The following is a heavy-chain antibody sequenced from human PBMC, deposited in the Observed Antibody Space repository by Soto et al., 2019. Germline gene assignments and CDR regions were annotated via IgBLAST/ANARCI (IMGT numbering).Heavy chain of an antibody. D-gene: IGHD3-22*01. CDR1: GFTFSNAW. J-gene: IGHJ5*02. CDR3: TIPRGPMIRP. CDR2: IKSKTYGGTT. V-gene: IGHV3-15*01. Sequence: EVRLVESGGGLVEPGGSLRLSCAASGFTFSNAWMTWVRQAPGKGLEWVGLIKSKTYGGTTDYAAPVKGRFTTSRDDSKNTMYLQMNSLKTEDTAVYYCTIPRGPMIRPWGQGTLVTVSS.